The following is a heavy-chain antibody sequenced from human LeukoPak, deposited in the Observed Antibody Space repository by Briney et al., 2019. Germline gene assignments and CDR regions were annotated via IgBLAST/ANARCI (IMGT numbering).Heavy chain of an antibody. V-gene: IGHV4-31*03. CDR3: AKSGSGSYYEAPYYYYGMDV. CDR1: GGSISSGGYY. J-gene: IGHJ6*02. Sequence: PSETLSLTCTVSGGSISSGGYYWSWIRQHPGKGLEWIGYIYYSGSTYYNPSLKSRVTISVDTSKNQFSLKLSSVTAADTAVYYCAKSGSGSYYEAPYYYYGMDVWGQGTTVTVSS. D-gene: IGHD3-10*01. CDR2: IYYSGST.